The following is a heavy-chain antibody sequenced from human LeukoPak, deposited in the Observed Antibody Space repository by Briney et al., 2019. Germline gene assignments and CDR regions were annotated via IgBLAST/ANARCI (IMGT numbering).Heavy chain of an antibody. Sequence: GGSLRLSCAASGFTFSSYSMNWVRQAPGKGLEWVSYISSSSSTIYYADSVKGRFTISRDNAKNSLYLQMNGLRAEDTAVYYCATPNTDSSGYLIPIDYWGQGTLVTVSS. J-gene: IGHJ4*02. V-gene: IGHV3-48*04. CDR1: GFTFSSYS. CDR2: ISSSSSTI. CDR3: ATPNTDSSGYLIPIDY. D-gene: IGHD3-22*01.